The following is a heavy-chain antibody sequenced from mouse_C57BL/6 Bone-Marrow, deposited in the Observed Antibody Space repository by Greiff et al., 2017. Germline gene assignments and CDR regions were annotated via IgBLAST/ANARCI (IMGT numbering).Heavy chain of an antibody. J-gene: IGHJ4*01. Sequence: QVQLQQSGAELVKPGASVKISCKASGYTFTDYYINWVKQRPGQGLEWIGKIGPGCGSTYYNEKFKGKATLTADKYSSAAYMQLSILTSGDSAVYFCAIFIYYDYDEGDYYAMDYWGQGTSVTVSS. V-gene: IGHV1-77*01. CDR3: AIFIYYDYDEGDYYAMDY. D-gene: IGHD2-4*01. CDR1: GYTFTDYY. CDR2: IGPGCGST.